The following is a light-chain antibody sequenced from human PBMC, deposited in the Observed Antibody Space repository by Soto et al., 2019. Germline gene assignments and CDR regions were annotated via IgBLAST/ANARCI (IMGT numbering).Light chain of an antibody. CDR2: RSS. CDR1: QSVDSRF. CDR3: QHYDNSRGLT. Sequence: EIVLTQTPGTLPLSPGERATLSCRASQSVDSRFLAWYQQKPGQAPRLLIYRSSIRAAGIPDRFSGSGSEPDFTLTLTRLEPEDIAVYYCQHYDNSRGLTFGGGTTVGI. J-gene: IGKJ4*01. V-gene: IGKV3-20*01.